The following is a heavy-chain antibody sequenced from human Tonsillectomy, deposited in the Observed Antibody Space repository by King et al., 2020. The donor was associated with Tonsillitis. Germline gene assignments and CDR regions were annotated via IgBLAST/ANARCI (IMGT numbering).Heavy chain of an antibody. Sequence: VQLVESGGGLVKPGGSLRLSCAASGFTFSSYSMNWVRQAPGKGLEWVSSISSSSSYIYYADSVKGRFTISRDNAKNSLYLQMNSLRAEDTAVYYCARGDYDFWSGYAPNWFDPWGQGTLVTVSS. CDR2: ISSSSSYI. V-gene: IGHV3-21*01. CDR3: ARGDYDFWSGYAPNWFDP. J-gene: IGHJ5*02. CDR1: GFTFSSYS. D-gene: IGHD3-3*01.